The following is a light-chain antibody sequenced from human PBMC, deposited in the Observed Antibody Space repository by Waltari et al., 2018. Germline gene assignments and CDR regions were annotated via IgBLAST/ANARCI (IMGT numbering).Light chain of an antibody. CDR2: GQD. CDR3: LSRDTTSTRV. V-gene: IGLV3-19*01. Sequence: SSELTQDPAVSVALGQTVSITCKGDSLRRYYASWYQQRPGPAPILILYGQDNRPSGIPDRFSGSTSGNTASLTITGAQAEDEADYYCLSRDTTSTRVFGGGTRLTV. CDR1: SLRRYY. J-gene: IGLJ3*02.